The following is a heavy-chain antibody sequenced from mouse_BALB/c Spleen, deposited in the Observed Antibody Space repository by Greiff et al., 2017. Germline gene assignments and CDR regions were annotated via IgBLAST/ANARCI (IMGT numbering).Heavy chain of an antibody. CDR1: GFNIKDTY. D-gene: IGHD1-1*01. CDR3: ARDPLRYAMDY. CDR2: IDPANGNT. Sequence: VQLQQSGAELVKPGASVKLSCTASGFNIKDTYMHWVKQRPEQGLEWIGRIDPANGNTKYDPKFQGKATITADTSSNTAYLQLSSLTSEDTAVYYCARDPLRYAMDYWGQGTSVTVSS. V-gene: IGHV14-3*02. J-gene: IGHJ4*01.